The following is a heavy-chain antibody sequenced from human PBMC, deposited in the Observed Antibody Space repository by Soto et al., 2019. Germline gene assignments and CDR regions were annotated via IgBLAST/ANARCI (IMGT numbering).Heavy chain of an antibody. CDR2: IHHSGAT. J-gene: IGHJ4*02. CDR1: GGSMSSPNW. D-gene: IGHD3-10*01. V-gene: IGHV4-4*02. CDR3: ATGSPYYFGSGGMWDS. Sequence: QVRLQESGPGLVKPSGTLSLTCLVSGGSMSSPNWWTWVRQAPVKGLEWIAEIHHSGATNYSPSLQSRAVISLATSNNQFSLQLTSVTAGDTAVYYCATGSPYYFGSGGMWDSWGRGALVTVSS.